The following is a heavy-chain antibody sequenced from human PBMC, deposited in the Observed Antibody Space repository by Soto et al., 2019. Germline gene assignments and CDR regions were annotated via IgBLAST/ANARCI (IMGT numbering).Heavy chain of an antibody. V-gene: IGHV3-74*01. CDR2: INSDGSST. CDR1: GFTFSSYW. J-gene: IGHJ4*02. CDR3: ARVGGEYYDFWSGYLHFDY. D-gene: IGHD3-3*01. Sequence: EVQLVESGGGLVQPGGSLRLSCAASGFTFSSYWMHWVRQAPGKGLVWVSRINSDGSSTSYADSVKGRFTISRDNAKNTLYLQMNSLRAEDTAVYYCARVGGEYYDFWSGYLHFDYWGLGTLVTVSS.